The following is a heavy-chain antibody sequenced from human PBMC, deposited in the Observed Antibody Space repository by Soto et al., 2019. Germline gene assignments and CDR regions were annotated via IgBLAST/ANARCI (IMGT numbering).Heavy chain of an antibody. D-gene: IGHD3-16*01. CDR1: GFTFTSYG. CDR2: ISGSGGST. Sequence: GGSLRLSCAASGFTFTSYGMSWVRQAPGKGLEWVSGISGSGGSTYYADSVKGRFTISRDNSKNTLYLQMNSLRAEDTAVYYWAKDLLGVLGVFFFDYGAQGPRVTVSS. V-gene: IGHV3-23*01. J-gene: IGHJ4*02. CDR3: AKDLLGVLGVFFFDY.